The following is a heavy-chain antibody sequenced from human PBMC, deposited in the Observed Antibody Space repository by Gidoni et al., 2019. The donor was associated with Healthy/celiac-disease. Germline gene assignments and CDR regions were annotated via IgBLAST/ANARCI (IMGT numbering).Heavy chain of an antibody. CDR3: ARGAIVGELGH. V-gene: IGHV3-53*01. CDR2: IYSGGGT. D-gene: IGHD3-10*01. CDR1: GFTVSSNA. Sequence: EVQLVESGGGLIQPGGSLRLSCSASGFTVSSNAVNWVRQAPGKGLEWVSVIYSGGGTYHAESVKGRFSIYGDNSKNTVYLQMNSLRAEDTAVYFCARGAIVGELGHWGQGTLVTVSS. J-gene: IGHJ4*02.